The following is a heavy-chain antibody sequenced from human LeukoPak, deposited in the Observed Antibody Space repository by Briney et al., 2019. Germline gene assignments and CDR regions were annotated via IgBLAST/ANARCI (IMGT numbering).Heavy chain of an antibody. CDR1: GFTFINYA. CDR2: ISGSGGST. D-gene: IGHD4/OR15-4a*01. Sequence: GGSLRLSCAASGFTFINYAMNWVRQAPGKGLEWVSAISGSGGSTYYADSVKGRFTIYRDNSKNTLYLQMNSLRAEDTAVYCCARRAGAYSHPYDYWGQGTLVTVSS. CDR3: ARRAGAYSHPYDY. V-gene: IGHV3-23*01. J-gene: IGHJ4*02.